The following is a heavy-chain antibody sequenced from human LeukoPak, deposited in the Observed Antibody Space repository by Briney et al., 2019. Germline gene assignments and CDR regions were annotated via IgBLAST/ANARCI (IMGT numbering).Heavy chain of an antibody. CDR3: ARDLYYYDSSGYYYVGAFDI. Sequence: GGSLRLSCAASGFTFSSYEMNWVRQAPGKGLEWVSYISSSGSTIYYADSVKGRFTISRDNAKNSLYLQMNSLRAEDTAVYYCARDLYYYDSSGYYYVGAFDIWGQGTMVTVSS. D-gene: IGHD3-22*01. CDR2: ISSSGSTI. V-gene: IGHV3-48*03. J-gene: IGHJ3*02. CDR1: GFTFSSYE.